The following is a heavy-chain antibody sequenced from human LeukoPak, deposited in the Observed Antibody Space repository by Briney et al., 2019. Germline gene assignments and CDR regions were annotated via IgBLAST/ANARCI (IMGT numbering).Heavy chain of an antibody. CDR1: GGTFSSYA. J-gene: IGHJ4*02. Sequence: SVKVSCKASGGTFSSYAISWVRQAPGQGLEWMGGIIPIFGTANYAQKSQGRVTITADESTSTAYMELSSLRSEDTAVYYCAREPTRASSGWFDYWGQGTLVTVSS. D-gene: IGHD6-19*01. V-gene: IGHV1-69*13. CDR2: IIPIFGTA. CDR3: AREPTRASSGWFDY.